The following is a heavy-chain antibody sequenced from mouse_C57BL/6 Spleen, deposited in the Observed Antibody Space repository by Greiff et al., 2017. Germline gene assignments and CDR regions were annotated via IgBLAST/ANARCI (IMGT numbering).Heavy chain of an antibody. Sequence: VQLMESGAELARPGASVKMSCKASGYTFTSYTMHWVKQRPGQGLEWIGYINPSSGYTKYNQKFKDKATLTADKSSSTAYMQLSSLTSEDSAVYYCARNYGSSYGYFDVWGTGTTVTVSS. D-gene: IGHD1-1*01. CDR3: ARNYGSSYGYFDV. CDR2: INPSSGYT. J-gene: IGHJ1*03. CDR1: GYTFTSYT. V-gene: IGHV1-4*01.